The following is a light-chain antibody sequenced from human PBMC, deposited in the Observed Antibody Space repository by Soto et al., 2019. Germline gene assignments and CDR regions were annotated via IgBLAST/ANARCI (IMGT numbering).Light chain of an antibody. V-gene: IGKV3-15*01. Sequence: EIVLTQSPATLSLSPWERATLSCRASQSVSSYLLWYQQKPGQAPRLLIYDASTRATGIPARFSGGGSGTEFTLSISSLQSEDFAVYYCQQYNNWPPITFGQGTRLEIK. CDR2: DAS. CDR1: QSVSSY. CDR3: QQYNNWPPIT. J-gene: IGKJ5*01.